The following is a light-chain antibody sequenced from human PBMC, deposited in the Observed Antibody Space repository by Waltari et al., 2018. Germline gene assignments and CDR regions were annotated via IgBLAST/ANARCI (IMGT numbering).Light chain of an antibody. V-gene: IGKV3-15*01. CDR3: QQYNNWPPGT. CDR2: RAS. CDR1: QTIGTY. J-gene: IGKJ1*01. Sequence: ETVVTQSPAPLSMSPGERAPLPCRTSQTIGTYLAWYQQRPGQAPRLLIYRASTRATGIPDRFSGSGSETEFTLTISSLQSEDIAVYYCQQYNNWPPGTFGQGTKVEI.